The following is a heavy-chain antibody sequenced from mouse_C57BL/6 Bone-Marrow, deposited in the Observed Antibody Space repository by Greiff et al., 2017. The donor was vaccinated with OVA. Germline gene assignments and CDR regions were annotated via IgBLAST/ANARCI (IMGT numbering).Heavy chain of an antibody. CDR1: GFPLTSYG. CDR2: IWGDGST. CDR3: APYDYHAMDY. Sequence: QVQLKESGPGLVAPSQRLSIPCTVSGFPLTSYGVSWVRQPPGKGLEWLGGIWGDGSTNSTSVLISRLSISKDTSKRQVFLALNSLQTDNTATYYWAPYDYHAMDYWGQGTSVTVSS. V-gene: IGHV2-3*01. J-gene: IGHJ4*01. D-gene: IGHD6-5*01.